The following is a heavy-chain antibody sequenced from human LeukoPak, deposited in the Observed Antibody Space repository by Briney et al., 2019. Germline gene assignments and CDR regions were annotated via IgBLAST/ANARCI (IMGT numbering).Heavy chain of an antibody. D-gene: IGHD3-22*01. CDR2: IKQDGSEK. Sequence: PSGTLSLTCAVSGGSISSTNWWSWVRQPPGKGLEWVANIKQDGSEKKYVDSVKGRFTISRDNAKNSLYLQMNNLRVEDTAVYYCEAGRGWLIDYWGQGTLVTASS. CDR1: GGSISSTNW. V-gene: IGHV3-7*01. J-gene: IGHJ4*02. CDR3: EAGRGWLIDY.